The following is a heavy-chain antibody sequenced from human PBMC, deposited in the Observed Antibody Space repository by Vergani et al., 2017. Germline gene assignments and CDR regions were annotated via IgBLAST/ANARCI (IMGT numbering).Heavy chain of an antibody. V-gene: IGHV1-69*01. CDR3: ARAVRGYSYGYQGGAFDI. J-gene: IGHJ3*02. D-gene: IGHD5-18*01. CDR2: IIPIFGTA. CDR1: GFTFSSYA. Sequence: QVQLVESGGGVVQPGRSLRLSCAASGFTFSSYAISWVRQAPGQGLEWMGGIIPIFGTANYAQKFQGRVTITADESTSTAYMELSSLRSEDTAVYYCARAVRGYSYGYQGGAFDIWGQGTMVTVSS.